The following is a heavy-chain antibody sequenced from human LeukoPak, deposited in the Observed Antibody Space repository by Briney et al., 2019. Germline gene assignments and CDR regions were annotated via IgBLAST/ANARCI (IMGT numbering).Heavy chain of an antibody. CDR3: ARGGGVAVADYFFDF. CDR2: IYHSGST. CDR1: GGSISSSNW. Sequence: SGTLSLTCAVSGGSISSSNWWSWVRQPPGKGLEWIGEIYHSGSTNYNPSLKSRVTVSVDPAKNQLSLKLRSVTAADTAVYYCARGGGVAVADYFFDFWGQGTLVTVSS. D-gene: IGHD6-19*01. J-gene: IGHJ4*02. V-gene: IGHV4-4*02.